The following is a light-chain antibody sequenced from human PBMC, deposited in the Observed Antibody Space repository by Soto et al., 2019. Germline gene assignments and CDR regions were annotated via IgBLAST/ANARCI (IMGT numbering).Light chain of an antibody. CDR1: SGSIASDY. V-gene: IGLV6-57*04. J-gene: IGLJ2*01. Sequence: NFMLTQPHSVSESPGQTVTISCTRSSGSIASDYVQWYQQRPGSAPINVIFEDSQRPSGVPDRFSGSIDSSSKSASLTISRLTTEDAADYYCQSVDGKYVVFGGGTKVTVL. CDR2: EDS. CDR3: QSVDGKYVV.